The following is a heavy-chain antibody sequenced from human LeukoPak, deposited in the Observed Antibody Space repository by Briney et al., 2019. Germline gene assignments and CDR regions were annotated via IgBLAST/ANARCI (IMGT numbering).Heavy chain of an antibody. V-gene: IGHV3-21*04. CDR3: ARGGAHHDY. CDR1: GFTSINHS. CDR2: ISSSSSYI. J-gene: IGHJ4*02. Sequence: SSAASGFTSINHSVGWISQEQGKGLEGCLSISSSSSYIYYADPRKGRFTISRDNAKNSLYLQMNSLRAEDTAVYYCARGGAHHDYWGQGTLVTVSS.